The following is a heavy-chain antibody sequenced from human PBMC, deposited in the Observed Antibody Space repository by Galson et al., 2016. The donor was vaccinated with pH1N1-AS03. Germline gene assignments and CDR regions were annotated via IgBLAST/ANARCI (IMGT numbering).Heavy chain of an antibody. V-gene: IGHV3-21*01. CDR2: ISSSTSYI. D-gene: IGHD2-2*01. CDR3: SRGDYCSSTSCFWPPLYGMDV. CDR1: GFTFTNYS. J-gene: IGHJ6*02. Sequence: SLRLSCAASGFTFTNYSMNWVRQAPGQGLEWVSSISSSTSYISYGDSVKGRFTISRDNVKNSLYLQMTSLRAEDTAVYYCSRGDYCSSTSCFWPPLYGMDVWGQGTTVTVSS.